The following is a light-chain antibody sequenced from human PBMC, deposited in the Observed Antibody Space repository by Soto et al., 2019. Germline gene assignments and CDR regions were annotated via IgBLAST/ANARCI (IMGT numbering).Light chain of an antibody. Sequence: QSALIQPPSASGSPGQSVAISCTGTSSDVGAYNYVSWYQLHPGKAPKLIIFDVTKRPSGVPDRFSCSKSAKTSSLTVSGLQPDAEADYHCSSYTGNADILYVFGSGTKLTVL. CDR2: DVT. CDR1: SSDVGAYNY. V-gene: IGLV2-8*01. J-gene: IGLJ1*01. CDR3: SSYTGNADILYV.